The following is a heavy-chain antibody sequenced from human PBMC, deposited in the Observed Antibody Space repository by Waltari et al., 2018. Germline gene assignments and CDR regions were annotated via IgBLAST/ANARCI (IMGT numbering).Heavy chain of an antibody. J-gene: IGHJ4*02. CDR3: ARGPLRFLEWLPRGYFDY. CDR1: GGSFSGYY. V-gene: IGHV4-34*01. CDR2: INHSGST. D-gene: IGHD3-3*01. Sequence: QVQLQQWGAGLLKPSETLSLTCAVYGGSFSGYYWSWIRQPPGKGLEWIGEINHSGSTNYNPSLKSRVTISVDTSKNQFSLKLSSVTAADTAVYYCARGPLRFLEWLPRGYFDYWGQGTLVTVSS.